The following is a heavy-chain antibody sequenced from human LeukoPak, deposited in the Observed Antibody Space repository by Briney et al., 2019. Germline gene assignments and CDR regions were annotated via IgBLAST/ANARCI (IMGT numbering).Heavy chain of an antibody. V-gene: IGHV3-23*01. D-gene: IGHD2-15*01. CDR1: RFTFSSYG. Sequence: GGSLRLSCAASRFTFSSYGMSWVRQAPGKGLEWVSAISGSAGSTYYADSVKGRFTISRDNSKNTLYLQMNSLRAEDTAVYYCAKPQVVAAPTLYYYYYMDVWGKGTTVTISS. CDR3: AKPQVVAAPTLYYYYYMDV. J-gene: IGHJ6*03. CDR2: ISGSAGST.